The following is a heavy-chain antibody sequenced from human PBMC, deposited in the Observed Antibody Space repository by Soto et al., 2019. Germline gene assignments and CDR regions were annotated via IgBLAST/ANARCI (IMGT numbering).Heavy chain of an antibody. CDR1: GFTFSSYS. CDR2: ISSSSSYI. J-gene: IGHJ4*02. D-gene: IGHD1-26*01. Sequence: GGSLRLSCAASGFTFSSYSMNWVRQAPGKGLEWVSSISSSSSYIYYADSVKGRFTISRDNAKNSLYLQMNSLRAEDTAVYYCAREMDSGSSEHFDYWGQGTLVTVSS. CDR3: AREMDSGSSEHFDY. V-gene: IGHV3-21*01.